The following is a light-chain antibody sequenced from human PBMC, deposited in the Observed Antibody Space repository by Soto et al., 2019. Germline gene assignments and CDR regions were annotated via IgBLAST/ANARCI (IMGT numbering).Light chain of an antibody. CDR2: LNSDGSH. V-gene: IGLV4-69*01. CDR1: SGHSNYA. Sequence: QPVLTQSSSASASLGASVKLTCTLSSGHSNYAIAWHQQQPEKGPRYLMKLNSDGSHTKGDGIPDRFSGSSSGAERYLTISSLQSEDEADYYCQTWGTGIRVFGGGTKLTVL. CDR3: QTWGTGIRV. J-gene: IGLJ2*01.